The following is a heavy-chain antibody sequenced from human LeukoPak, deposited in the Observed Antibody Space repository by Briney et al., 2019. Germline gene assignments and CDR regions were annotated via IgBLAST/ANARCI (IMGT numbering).Heavy chain of an antibody. J-gene: IGHJ4*02. CDR2: ISSSGGSK. CDR3: ARDGRGSYHFDY. Sequence: GGSLRLSCAGSEFTFSDYYMSWIRQAPGKGLEWVSYISSSGGSKYYADSVKGRFTISRDNDKNSLYLQMNSLRAEDTAVYYCARDGRGSYHFDYWGQGILVTVSS. V-gene: IGHV3-11*04. D-gene: IGHD1-26*01. CDR1: EFTFSDYY.